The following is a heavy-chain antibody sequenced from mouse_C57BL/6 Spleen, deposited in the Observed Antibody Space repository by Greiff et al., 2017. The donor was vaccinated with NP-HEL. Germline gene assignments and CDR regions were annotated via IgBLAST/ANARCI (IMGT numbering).Heavy chain of an antibody. V-gene: IGHV1-26*01. J-gene: IGHJ2*01. D-gene: IGHD1-1*01. Sequence: EVQLQQSGPELVKPGASVKISCKASGYTFTDYYMNWVKQSHGKSLEWIGDINPNNGGTSYNQKFKGKATLTVDKSSSTAYMELRSLTSEDSAVYYCARSLTGSYGSSADDYWGQGTTLTVSS. CDR2: INPNNGGT. CDR1: GYTFTDYY. CDR3: ARSLTGSYGSSADDY.